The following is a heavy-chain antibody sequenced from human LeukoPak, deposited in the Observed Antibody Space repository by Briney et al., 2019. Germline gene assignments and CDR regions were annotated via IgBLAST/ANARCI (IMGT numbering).Heavy chain of an antibody. Sequence: GGSLRLSCAASGFSVSNNYMSWVRQAPGKGLVWVSRINTDGSSTSYADSVKGRFTISRDNAKNTLYLQMNSLRAEDTAVYYCARDRSGSYWGQGTLVTVSS. D-gene: IGHD1-26*01. V-gene: IGHV3-74*01. CDR3: ARDRSGSY. CDR1: GFSVSNNY. J-gene: IGHJ4*02. CDR2: INTDGSST.